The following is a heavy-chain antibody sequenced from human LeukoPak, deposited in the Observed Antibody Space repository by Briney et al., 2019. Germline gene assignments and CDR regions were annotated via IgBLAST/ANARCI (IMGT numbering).Heavy chain of an antibody. CDR3: AKGSSGYVVDL. D-gene: IGHD3-22*01. J-gene: IGHJ5*02. CDR1: GFIFNNYG. Sequence: GGSLRLSCAASGFIFNNYGLIWVRQAPGKGLEWVSAISNDGGGTNYADFVKGRFTISRDNSKNTLFLQMNSLRAEDTALYYCAKGSSGYVVDLWGQGTLVTVSS. V-gene: IGHV3-23*01. CDR2: ISNDGGGT.